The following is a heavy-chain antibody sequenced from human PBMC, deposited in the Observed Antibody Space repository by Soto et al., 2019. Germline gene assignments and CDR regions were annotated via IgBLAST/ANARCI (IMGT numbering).Heavy chain of an antibody. J-gene: IGHJ6*02. CDR1: GYTFTSYD. V-gene: IGHV1-8*01. CDR3: ASPQDNTIFGVVTPYGMDV. D-gene: IGHD3-3*01. CDR2: MNPNSGNT. Sequence: GASVKVSCKASGYTFTSYDINWVRQATGQGLEWMGWMNPNSGNTGYAQKFQGRVTMTRNTSISTAYMELSSLRSEDTAVYYCASPQDNTIFGVVTPYGMDVWGQGTTVTVSS.